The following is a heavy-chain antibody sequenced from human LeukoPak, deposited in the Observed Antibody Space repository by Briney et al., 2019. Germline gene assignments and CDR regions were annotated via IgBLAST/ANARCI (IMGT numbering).Heavy chain of an antibody. J-gene: IGHJ3*02. Sequence: SETLSLTCTVSGYSISSGYYWGWIRQPPGKGLEGIGSIYHSGSTYYNPSLKSRVTISVDTSKNQFSLKLSCVTAADTAVYYCARDPGWFGELYGDAFDIWGQGTMVTVSS. CDR2: IYHSGST. V-gene: IGHV4-38-2*02. D-gene: IGHD3-10*01. CDR3: ARDPGWFGELYGDAFDI. CDR1: GYSISSGYY.